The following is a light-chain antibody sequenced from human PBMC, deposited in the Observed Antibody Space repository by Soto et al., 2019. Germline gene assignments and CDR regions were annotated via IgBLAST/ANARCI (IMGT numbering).Light chain of an antibody. CDR3: SSYTGSSTLV. Sequence: QSALTQPRSVSGSPGQSVTISCTGTSIGVGDYNYVSWYQQHPGKAPKLMIYEVSYRPSGVSNRFSGSKSGNTASLTISGLQAEDEADYYCSSYTGSSTLVFGGGTQLTVL. J-gene: IGLJ2*01. V-gene: IGLV2-14*01. CDR2: EVS. CDR1: SIGVGDYNY.